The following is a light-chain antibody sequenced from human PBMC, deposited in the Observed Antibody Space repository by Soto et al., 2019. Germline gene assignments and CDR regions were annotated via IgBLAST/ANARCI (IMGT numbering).Light chain of an antibody. CDR1: SSDVGSYNL. J-gene: IGLJ1*01. CDR2: EGS. CDR3: CSYAGSSTYV. V-gene: IGLV2-23*01. Sequence: QSALTQPASVSGSPGQSITISCTGTSSDVGSYNLVSCYQQHPGKAPKLMNYEGSKRPSGVSNRFSGSKSGNTASLTISGLQAEDEADYYCCSYAGSSTYVFGTGTKLTVL.